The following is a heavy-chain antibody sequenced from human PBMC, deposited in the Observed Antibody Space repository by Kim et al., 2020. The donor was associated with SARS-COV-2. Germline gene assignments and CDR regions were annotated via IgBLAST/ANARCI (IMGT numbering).Heavy chain of an antibody. D-gene: IGHD2-15*01. CDR1: GFTFSSYG. Sequence: GGSLGLSCAASGFTFSSYGMHWVRQAPGKGLEWVAVISYDGSNKYYADSVKGRFTISRDNSKNTLYLQMNSLRAEDTAVYYCAKDAEDIVVVRPYYFDYWGQGTLVTVSS. V-gene: IGHV3-30*18. CDR3: AKDAEDIVVVRPYYFDY. CDR2: ISYDGSNK. J-gene: IGHJ4*02.